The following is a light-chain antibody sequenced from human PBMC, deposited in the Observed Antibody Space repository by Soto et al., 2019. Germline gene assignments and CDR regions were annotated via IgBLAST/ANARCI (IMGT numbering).Light chain of an antibody. CDR1: QDISNY. Sequence: DFQMTQSPSSLSASVVGTSTITFHATQDISNYLNWYQQKPGKAPELLIYAASYLGNGVPSRFSGSGSGTYFTLTISSLQSEDFAVYYCQQYNNWPPATFGQGTKVDIK. J-gene: IGKJ1*01. CDR2: AAS. CDR3: QQYNNWPPAT. V-gene: IGKV1-33*01.